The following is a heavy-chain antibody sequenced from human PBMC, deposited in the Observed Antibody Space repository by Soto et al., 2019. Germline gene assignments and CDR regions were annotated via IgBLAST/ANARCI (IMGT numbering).Heavy chain of an antibody. Sequence: SETLSLTFTVSGGSMSSGGYYWSVIRHHPGKGLEWIGYIYYSGSTYYNPSLKSRVTISVDTYKNQFSLKLSSVTAAETAVYYCARERSGLGESDYWGKGTLVTVSS. CDR3: ARERSGLGESDY. V-gene: IGHV4-31*03. CDR1: GGSMSSGGYY. J-gene: IGHJ4*02. CDR2: IYYSGST. D-gene: IGHD3-10*01.